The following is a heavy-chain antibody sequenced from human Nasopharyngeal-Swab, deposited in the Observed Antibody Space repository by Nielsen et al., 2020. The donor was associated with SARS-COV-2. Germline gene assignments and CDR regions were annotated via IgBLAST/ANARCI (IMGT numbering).Heavy chain of an antibody. V-gene: IGHV4-34*01. J-gene: IGHJ6*02. D-gene: IGHD3-10*01. Sequence: SETLSLTCAVYGGSFSGYYWSWIRQPPGKGLEWIGEINHSGSTSYNPSLKSRVTISVDTSKNQFSLKLSSVTAADTAVYYCARERVRVLLWFGEFGMDVWGQGTTVTVSS. CDR1: GGSFSGYY. CDR2: INHSGST. CDR3: ARERVRVLLWFGEFGMDV.